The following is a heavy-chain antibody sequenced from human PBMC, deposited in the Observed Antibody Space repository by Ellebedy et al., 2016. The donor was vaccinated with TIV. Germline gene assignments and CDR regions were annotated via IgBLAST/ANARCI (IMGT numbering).Heavy chain of an antibody. V-gene: IGHV3-48*02. Sequence: GESLKISXAASGFTFSTYSMNWVCQAPGKGLEWVSYISSSSSTIYYADSVKGRFTISRDNAKNSLYLQMNSLRDEDTAVYYCARVPGSFSLNWFDPWGQGTPVTVSS. CDR1: GFTFSTYS. CDR2: ISSSSSTI. J-gene: IGHJ5*02. CDR3: ARVPGSFSLNWFDP. D-gene: IGHD3-10*01.